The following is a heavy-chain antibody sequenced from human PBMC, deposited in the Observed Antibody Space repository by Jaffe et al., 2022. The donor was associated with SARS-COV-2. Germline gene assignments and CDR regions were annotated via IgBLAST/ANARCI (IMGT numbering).Heavy chain of an antibody. CDR3: ARDYSYDSSGSIRAGYYYYGMDV. CDR2: ISSSSSYI. D-gene: IGHD3-22*01. CDR1: GFTFSSYS. V-gene: IGHV3-21*01. J-gene: IGHJ6*02. Sequence: EVQLVESGGGLVKPGGSLRLSCAASGFTFSSYSMNWVRQAPGKGLEWVSSISSSSSYIYYADSVKGRFTISRDNAKNSLYLQMNSLRAEDTAVYYCARDYSYDSSGSIRAGYYYYGMDVWGQGTTVTVSS.